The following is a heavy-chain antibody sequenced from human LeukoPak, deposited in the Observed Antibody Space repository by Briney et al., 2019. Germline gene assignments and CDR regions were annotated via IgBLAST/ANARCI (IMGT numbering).Heavy chain of an antibody. CDR2: IREDGSEK. CDR3: ASEYFYNSSGYRALRY. V-gene: IGHV3-7*01. CDR1: GFTFRDFW. J-gene: IGHJ4*02. Sequence: GGSLRLSCAASGFTFRDFWMTWVGQAPGKGLEWVANIREDGSEKYYVDSVKGRFIISRDNAKNSLYLQMNSLRAEDTAVYYCASEYFYNSSGYRALRYWGQGTLVTVSS. D-gene: IGHD3-22*01.